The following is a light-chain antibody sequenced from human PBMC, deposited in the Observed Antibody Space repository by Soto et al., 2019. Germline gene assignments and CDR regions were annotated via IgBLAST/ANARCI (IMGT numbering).Light chain of an antibody. CDR3: QQYNNWPPVT. Sequence: EIVMTPSPATLSVSPGERATLSCRASQSVSSNLAWYQQKPGQATRLLIYGASTRATGIPARFSGSGSVTEFTLTISSLQSEDFAVYYGQQYNNWPPVTFGQGTKLESK. V-gene: IGKV3-15*01. CDR2: GAS. J-gene: IGKJ2*01. CDR1: QSVSSN.